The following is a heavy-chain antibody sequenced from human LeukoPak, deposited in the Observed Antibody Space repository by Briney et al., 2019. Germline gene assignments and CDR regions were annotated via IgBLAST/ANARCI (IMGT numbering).Heavy chain of an antibody. CDR3: AREPTYYYDSSGHGGIDY. D-gene: IGHD3-22*01. J-gene: IGHJ4*02. CDR2: IYDGGTT. V-gene: IGHV3-66*01. CDR1: GFTVSSNY. Sequence: GGSLRLSCAASGFTVSSNYMSWVRQAPGKGLEWVSIIYDGGTTYYTDSVKGRFTISRDNAKNSLYLQMNSLRAEDTAVYYCAREPTYYYDSSGHGGIDYWGQGTLVTVSS.